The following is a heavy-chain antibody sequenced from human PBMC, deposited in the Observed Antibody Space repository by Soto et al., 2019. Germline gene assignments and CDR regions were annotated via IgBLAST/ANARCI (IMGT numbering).Heavy chain of an antibody. Sequence: PSETLSLTCTVSGGSISSGGYYWSWIRQHPGKGLEWIGYIYYSGSTYYNPSLKSRVTISVDTSRNQFSLKLSSVTAADTAVYYCARERITMIVVVRGLEGNDAFDIWGQGTMVTVSS. V-gene: IGHV4-31*03. J-gene: IGHJ3*02. D-gene: IGHD3-22*01. CDR3: ARERITMIVVVRGLEGNDAFDI. CDR1: GGSISSGGYY. CDR2: IYYSGST.